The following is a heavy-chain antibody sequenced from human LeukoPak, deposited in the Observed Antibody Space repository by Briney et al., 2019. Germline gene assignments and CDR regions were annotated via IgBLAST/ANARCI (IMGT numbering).Heavy chain of an antibody. CDR2: IYHSGST. D-gene: IGHD4-11*01. Sequence: PSQTLSLTCTVSGGSISSGGYYWSWIRQPPGKGLEWIGYIYHSGSTYYNPSLKSRVTISVDRSKNQFSLKLSSVTAADTAVYYCARVKYSNYAHYYYMDVWGKGTTVTVSS. CDR1: GGSISSGGYY. J-gene: IGHJ6*03. V-gene: IGHV4-30-2*01. CDR3: ARVKYSNYAHYYYMDV.